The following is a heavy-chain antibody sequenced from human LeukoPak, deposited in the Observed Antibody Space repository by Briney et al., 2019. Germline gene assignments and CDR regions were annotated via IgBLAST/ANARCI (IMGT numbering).Heavy chain of an antibody. D-gene: IGHD3-3*01. Sequence: SETLSLTCTVSGGPISSGSYYRSWIRQPAGKGLEWIGRIYTSGSTNYNPSLKSRVTISVDTSKNQFSLKLSSVTAADTAVYYCARELDFWSGSSPWGQGTLVTVSS. CDR2: IYTSGST. CDR1: GGPISSGSYY. CDR3: ARELDFWSGSSP. J-gene: IGHJ5*02. V-gene: IGHV4-61*02.